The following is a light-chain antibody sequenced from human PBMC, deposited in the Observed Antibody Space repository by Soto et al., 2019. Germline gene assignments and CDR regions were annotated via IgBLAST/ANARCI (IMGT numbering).Light chain of an antibody. V-gene: IGKV3-20*01. Sequence: EIVLTQSPGTLSLSPGESATLSCRASQSVSSSYLAWYQQKPGQAPRLLIYGASSRATGIPDRFSGSGSGTDFTLTISRLEPEGFAVYYCQQYGSSPRTFGQGTKVEIK. CDR3: QQYGSSPRT. CDR1: QSVSSSY. CDR2: GAS. J-gene: IGKJ1*01.